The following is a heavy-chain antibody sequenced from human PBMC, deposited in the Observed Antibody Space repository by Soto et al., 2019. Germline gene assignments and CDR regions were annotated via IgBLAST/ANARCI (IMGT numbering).Heavy chain of an antibody. CDR2: IIPLFGTA. D-gene: IGHD3-10*01. CDR1: GVTFSSET. CDR3: ATELGENPASPFDA. Sequence: QVQLVQSGADVKKPGSSVKVSCQASGVTFSSETLGWVRQAPGQGLGWVGGIIPLFGTASYAQKFQGRVTITADESTSTVYMELSSLRSDDTAVYFCATELGENPASPFDAWGQGTLVNVSS. V-gene: IGHV1-69*01. J-gene: IGHJ4*02.